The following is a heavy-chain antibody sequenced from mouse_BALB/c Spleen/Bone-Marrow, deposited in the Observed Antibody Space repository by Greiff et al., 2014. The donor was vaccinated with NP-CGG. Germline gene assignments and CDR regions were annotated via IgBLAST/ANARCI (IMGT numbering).Heavy chain of an antibody. J-gene: IGHJ3*01. CDR1: GFNIKDTY. D-gene: IGHD1-1*01. V-gene: IGHV14-3*02. CDR2: IDPANGNT. Sequence: EVQLQQSGAELVKPGASVKLSCTASGFNIKDTYMHWVKQRPEQGLEWIGRIDPANGNTKYDPKFQGKATITADTSPNTAYLQLSSLTSEDTAVYYCAPYYYGNSQFAYWVQGTLVTVSA. CDR3: APYYYGNSQFAY.